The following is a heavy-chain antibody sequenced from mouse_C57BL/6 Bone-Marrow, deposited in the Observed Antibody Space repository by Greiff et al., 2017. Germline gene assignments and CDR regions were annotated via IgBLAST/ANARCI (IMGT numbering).Heavy chain of an antibody. V-gene: IGHV1-42*01. D-gene: IGHD1-1*01. CDR2: INPSTGGT. CDR1: GYSFTGYY. CDR3: AIGSSLFAY. J-gene: IGHJ3*01. Sequence: VQLKESGPELVKPGASVKISCKASGYSFTGYYMNWVKQSPEKSLEWIGEINPSTGGTTYNQKFKAKATLTVDKSSSTAYMQLKCLTSEDSAVYYCAIGSSLFAYWGQGTLVTVSA.